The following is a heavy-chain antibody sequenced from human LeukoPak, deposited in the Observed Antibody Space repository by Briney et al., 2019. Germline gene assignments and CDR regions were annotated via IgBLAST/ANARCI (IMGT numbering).Heavy chain of an antibody. D-gene: IGHD6-13*01. CDR1: GGSISSSSCY. CDR2: IYYSGST. CDR3: ARRARIQIAAAGIPQA. Sequence: PSETLSLTCTVSGGSISSSSCYWGWIRQPPGKGLEWIGSIYYSGSTYYNPSLKSRVTISVDTSKNQFSLKLSSVTAADTAVYYCARRARIQIAAAGIPQAWGQGTLVTVSS. V-gene: IGHV4-39*01. J-gene: IGHJ4*02.